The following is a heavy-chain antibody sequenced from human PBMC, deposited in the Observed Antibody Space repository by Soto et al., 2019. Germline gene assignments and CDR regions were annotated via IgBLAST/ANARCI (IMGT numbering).Heavy chain of an antibody. D-gene: IGHD3-10*01. CDR2: ISGGAGST. CDR1: GFTITTHA. V-gene: IGHV3-23*01. J-gene: IGHJ4*02. Sequence: EVQLLESGGGLVQPGGSLRLSCAVSGFTITTHAIIWVRQGPGKGLEWVSGISGGAGSTYYADSVKGRFTISRDNPKNDLYLQMNSLRGEDTAVYYCAREGYVSGFFWGQGTLVTVSS. CDR3: AREGYVSGFF.